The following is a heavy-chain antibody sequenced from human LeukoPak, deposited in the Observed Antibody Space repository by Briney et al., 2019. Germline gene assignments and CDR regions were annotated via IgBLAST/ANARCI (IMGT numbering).Heavy chain of an antibody. V-gene: IGHV1-18*01. CDR3: ARDSPNWNLDIDYYYGMDV. J-gene: IGHJ6*02. Sequence: GASVKVSCKASAYSFTSYGISWVRQAPGQGLEWMGWISPFTGHTYYTPRLQGRITMTTDTSTNTAYMELRSLRSDDTAVYFCARDSPNWNLDIDYYYGMDVWGQGTTVTVS. CDR1: AYSFTSYG. CDR2: ISPFTGHT. D-gene: IGHD1-1*01.